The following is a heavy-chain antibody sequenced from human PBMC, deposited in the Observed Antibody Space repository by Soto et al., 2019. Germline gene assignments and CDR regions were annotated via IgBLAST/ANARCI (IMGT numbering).Heavy chain of an antibody. V-gene: IGHV4-39*01. CDR2: IYYSGST. CDR3: ARGGYSGYDAKYFDY. D-gene: IGHD5-12*01. J-gene: IGHJ4*02. CDR1: GGSISSSSYY. Sequence: SETLSLTCTVSGGSISSSSYYWGWIRQPPGKGLEWIGSIYYSGSTYYNPSLKSRVTISVDTSKNQFSLKLSSVTAADTAVYYCARGGYSGYDAKYFDYWGQGTLVTVSS.